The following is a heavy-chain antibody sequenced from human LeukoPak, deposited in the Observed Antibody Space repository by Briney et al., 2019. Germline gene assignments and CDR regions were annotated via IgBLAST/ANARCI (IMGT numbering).Heavy chain of an antibody. CDR3: ATKTSYGDRYFDY. CDR2: ISPTTGTT. CDR1: GFTFSSYA. V-gene: IGHV3-23*01. Sequence: GGSLRLSCAASGFTFSSYAMSWIRQAPGKGLEWLSAISPTTGTTFYADSVNGRFTISRDNSKNMLYLQMNSLRAEDTAIYYCATKTSYGDRYFDYWGQGTLVTVSS. J-gene: IGHJ4*02. D-gene: IGHD4-17*01.